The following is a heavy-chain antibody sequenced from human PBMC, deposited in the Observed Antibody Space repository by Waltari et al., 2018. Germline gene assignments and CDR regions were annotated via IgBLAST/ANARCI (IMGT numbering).Heavy chain of an antibody. CDR2: INPNSGGT. CDR3: ARRKGYCTSSTCPPVQGYFGY. J-gene: IGHJ4*02. CDR1: GYMFTNYY. Sequence: QVQLVQSGAEVKKPGASVKIACKASGYMFTNYYRYGVRQAPGQGLEWMGWINPNSGGTNHAQKFQGRVTMTRDTSISTAYMELTRLRSDDTAVYFCARRKGYCTSSTCPPVQGYFGYWGQGTLVTVSS. D-gene: IGHD2-2*01. V-gene: IGHV1-2*02.